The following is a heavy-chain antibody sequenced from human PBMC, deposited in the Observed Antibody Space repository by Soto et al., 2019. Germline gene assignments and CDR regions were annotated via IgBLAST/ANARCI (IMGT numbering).Heavy chain of an antibody. V-gene: IGHV4-34*01. Sequence: SETLSLTCAVYGGSFSGYYWSWIRQPPGKGLEWIGEINHSGSTNYNPSLKSRVTISVDTSKNQFSLKLSSVTAADTAVYYCARCIVVVMKGWFDPWGQGTLVTVSS. CDR1: GGSFSGYY. J-gene: IGHJ5*02. CDR3: ARCIVVVMKGWFDP. D-gene: IGHD3-22*01. CDR2: INHSGST.